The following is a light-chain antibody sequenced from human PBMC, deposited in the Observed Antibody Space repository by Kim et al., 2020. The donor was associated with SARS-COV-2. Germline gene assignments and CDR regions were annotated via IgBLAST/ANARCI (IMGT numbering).Light chain of an antibody. CDR1: QSVNAF. CDR3: QQRSAWPWT. CDR2: NAS. Sequence: EIVLTQSPATLSLSPGERATVSCRASQSVNAFLAWYQLKPGQPPRLLIQNASNRATGIPGRFGGSGSGTDFTLTISSLEPEDFAIYYCQQRSAWPWTFGQGTKVDNK. V-gene: IGKV3-11*01. J-gene: IGKJ1*01.